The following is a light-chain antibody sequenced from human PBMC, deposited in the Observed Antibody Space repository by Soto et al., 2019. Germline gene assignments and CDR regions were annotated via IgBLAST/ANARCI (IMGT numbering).Light chain of an antibody. CDR3: SSYTTSSTRV. V-gene: IGLV2-14*01. CDR1: SSDVGANIF. Sequence: QSALTQPASVSGSPGQSITISCTGTSSDVGANIFVSWHQQHPGKAPKLIIYEVTNRPSGVSNRFSGSKSGNTASLTISGLQAEDEADYYCSSYTTSSTRVFGTGTKLTVL. CDR2: EVT. J-gene: IGLJ1*01.